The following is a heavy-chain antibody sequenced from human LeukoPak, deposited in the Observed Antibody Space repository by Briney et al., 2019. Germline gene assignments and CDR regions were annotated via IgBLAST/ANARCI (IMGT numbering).Heavy chain of an antibody. CDR1: GGSINSSSSYY. J-gene: IGHJ6*03. CDR3: AREGWDYYYYMDV. V-gene: IGHV4-39*07. D-gene: IGHD1-26*01. CDR2: IYYSGRT. Sequence: PSETLSLTCTVSGGSINSSSSYYWGRIRQPPGKGLEWIGSIYYSGRTYYNPSLKSRATISVDTSKNRFSLKLSSVTAADTAVYYCAREGWDYYYYMDVWGKGTTVTVSS.